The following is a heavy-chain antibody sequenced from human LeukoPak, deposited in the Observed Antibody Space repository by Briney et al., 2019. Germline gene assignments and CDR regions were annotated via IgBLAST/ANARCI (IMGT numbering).Heavy chain of an antibody. Sequence: GGSLRLSCSVSGFTFRSYEMNWVRQAPGTGLEWVSYISSSGSSIEYVDSVKGRFAISRDNAKNSLYLQMNSLRAEDTAVYYCARGRYYDILTDDYISYYMDVWGQGTTVTISS. CDR1: GFTFRSYE. CDR2: ISSSGSSI. D-gene: IGHD3-9*01. V-gene: IGHV3-48*03. J-gene: IGHJ6*03. CDR3: ARGRYYDILTDDYISYYMDV.